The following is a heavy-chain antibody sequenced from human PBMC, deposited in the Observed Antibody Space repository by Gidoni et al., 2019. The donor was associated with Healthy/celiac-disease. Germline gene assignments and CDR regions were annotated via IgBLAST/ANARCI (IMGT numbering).Heavy chain of an antibody. D-gene: IGHD5-12*01. CDR1: GGSFSGYY. Sequence: QVQLQQWGAGLLKPSETLSLTCAVYGGSFSGYYWSWIRQPTGKGLEWIGEINHSGGTNYNPSLKSRVTISVDTSKNQFSLKLSSVTAADTAVYYCARGGMATILYYFDYWGQGTLVTVSS. CDR2: INHSGGT. V-gene: IGHV4-34*01. J-gene: IGHJ4*02. CDR3: ARGGMATILYYFDY.